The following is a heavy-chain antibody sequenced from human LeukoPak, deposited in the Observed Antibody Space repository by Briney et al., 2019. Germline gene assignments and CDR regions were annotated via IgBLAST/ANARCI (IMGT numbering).Heavy chain of an antibody. D-gene: IGHD1/OR15-1a*01. CDR1: GFTFSNYA. Sequence: PGGSLRLSCAASGFTFSNYAMNWVRQAPGKGLEWVSAISGSGVSTYYADSVKGRFTISRDNSKNTLYLQVNSLRAEDTAVYYCAKAGTTTISYFDYWGQGTLITVSS. V-gene: IGHV3-23*01. CDR2: ISGSGVST. J-gene: IGHJ4*02. CDR3: AKAGTTTISYFDY.